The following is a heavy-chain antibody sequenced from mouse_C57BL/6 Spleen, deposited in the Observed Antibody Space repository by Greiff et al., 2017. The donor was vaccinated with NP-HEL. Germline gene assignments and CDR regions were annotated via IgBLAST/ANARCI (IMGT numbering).Heavy chain of an antibody. D-gene: IGHD3-2*02. CDR3: ARDPSQLRLRNYAMDY. CDR2: ISDGGSYT. V-gene: IGHV5-4*01. J-gene: IGHJ4*01. Sequence: DVMLVESGGGLVKPGGSLKLSCAASGFTFSSYAMSWVRQTPEKRLEWVATISDGGSYTYYPDNVKGRFTISRDNAKNNLYLQMSHLKSEDTAMYYCARDPSQLRLRNYAMDYWGQGTSVTVSS. CDR1: GFTFSSYA.